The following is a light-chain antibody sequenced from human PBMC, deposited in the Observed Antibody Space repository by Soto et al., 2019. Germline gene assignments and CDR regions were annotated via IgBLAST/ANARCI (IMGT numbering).Light chain of an antibody. CDR3: GSWDSSLSAYV. CDR2: DNN. CDR1: SRNIGNNY. Sequence: QSVLTQPPSVSAAPGQRVTISCSGSSRNIGNNYVSWYQQLPGTAPKLLIYDNNKRPSGIPDRFSGSKSGTSGTLGITGLQPGDEAVYYCGSWDSSLSAYVFGTGTKVTVL. V-gene: IGLV1-51*01. J-gene: IGLJ1*01.